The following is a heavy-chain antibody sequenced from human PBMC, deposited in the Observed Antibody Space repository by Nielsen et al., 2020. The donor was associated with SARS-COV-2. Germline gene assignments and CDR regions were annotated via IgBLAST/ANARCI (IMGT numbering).Heavy chain of an antibody. CDR1: GGSIDNGDYY. J-gene: IGHJ4*02. Sequence: SETLSLTCTVSGGSIDNGDYYWSWIRQSPGKGLEWIGYIYYSGRAFYNPSLKSRVIISIDTSKNRFSLRLSSVTAADTAVYYCARRSSGGYSRRFFDYWGQGTLVTVSS. CDR3: ARRSSGGYSRRFFDY. CDR2: IYYSGRA. V-gene: IGHV4-30-4*01. D-gene: IGHD3-22*01.